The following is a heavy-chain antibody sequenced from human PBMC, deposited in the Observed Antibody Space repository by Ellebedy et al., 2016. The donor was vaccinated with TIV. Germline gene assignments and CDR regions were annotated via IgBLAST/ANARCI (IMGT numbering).Heavy chain of an antibody. D-gene: IGHD2-21*02. Sequence: GESLKISCATSGFTFRSFNMNWVRQAPGKGLEWVASISSSLTYIYYADSVKGRFTISRDHAESALYLQMDSLRAEDTAVYYCARVGRSGSLPDYWGQGTLVTVSS. CDR1: GFTFRSFN. J-gene: IGHJ4*02. CDR3: ARVGRSGSLPDY. V-gene: IGHV3-21*06. CDR2: ISSSLTYI.